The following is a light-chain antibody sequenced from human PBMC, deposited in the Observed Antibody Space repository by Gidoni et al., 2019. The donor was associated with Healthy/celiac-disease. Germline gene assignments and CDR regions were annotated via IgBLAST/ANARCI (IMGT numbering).Light chain of an antibody. J-gene: IGKJ1*01. CDR2: GAS. Sequence: EIVLTQSPGTLSLSPGERATLSCRASQSVSSSYLAWYQQKPGQAPRLLIYGASSRATGIPDRFSGSGSGTDFTLTISSLEPEDFAVYYCQQYGSSTWTFXQXTKVEIK. V-gene: IGKV3-20*01. CDR1: QSVSSSY. CDR3: QQYGSSTWT.